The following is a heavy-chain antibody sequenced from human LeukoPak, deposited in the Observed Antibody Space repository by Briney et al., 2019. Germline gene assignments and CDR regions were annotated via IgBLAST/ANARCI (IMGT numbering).Heavy chain of an antibody. D-gene: IGHD1-26*01. CDR2: ISTSGRT. CDR1: GFTFNKYA. J-gene: IGHJ3*02. V-gene: IGHV3-23*01. CDR3: AKDLRYSGSPRAFDI. Sequence: GGSLRLSCTASGFTFNKYAMSWLRQPPGKGLEWVSLISTSGRTHYSDSVKGRFTISRDNSKNTLFLQMNSLRAEDTAIYYCAKDLRYSGSPRAFDIWGQGTMVTVSS.